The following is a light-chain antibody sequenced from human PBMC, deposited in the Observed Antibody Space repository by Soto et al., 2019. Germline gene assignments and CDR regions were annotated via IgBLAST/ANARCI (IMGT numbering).Light chain of an antibody. V-gene: IGLV1-40*01. CDR1: SSNIGAGYD. Sequence: QSVLTQPPSVSGAPGQRVTISCTGSSSNIGAGYDVHWYQQLPGTAPKLLIYGNSNRPSGVPDRFSGSKSGTSASLAIPGVQAEDEADYYCQSYYNRLSCWVFGGGTKLTVL. CDR2: GNS. CDR3: QSYYNRLSCWV. J-gene: IGLJ3*02.